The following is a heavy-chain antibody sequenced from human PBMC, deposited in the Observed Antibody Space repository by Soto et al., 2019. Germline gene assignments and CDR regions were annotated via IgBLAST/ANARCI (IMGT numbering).Heavy chain of an antibody. CDR2: ISYDGSNK. D-gene: IGHD4-17*01. Sequence: QVQLVESGGGVFQPGRSLRLSCAASGFTFSSYAMHWVRKAPGKGLEWVAVISYDGSNKYYADSVKGRFTISRDNSKNTLYLQMNSLRAEDTAVYYCARDQTPYGDYPFDYWGQGTLVPVSS. V-gene: IGHV3-30-3*01. J-gene: IGHJ4*02. CDR3: ARDQTPYGDYPFDY. CDR1: GFTFSSYA.